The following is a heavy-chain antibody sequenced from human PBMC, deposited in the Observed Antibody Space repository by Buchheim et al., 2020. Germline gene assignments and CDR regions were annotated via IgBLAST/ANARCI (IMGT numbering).Heavy chain of an antibody. Sequence: QVQLQQWGAGLLKPSETLSLTCAVYGGSFSGYYWSWIRQPPGKGLEWIGDIDHSGSTNYNPSLKSRVTISVDTSKNQFSLRLSSVTAADTAVYYCARDSNNRHYYDSSWGQGTL. J-gene: IGHJ5*02. D-gene: IGHD3-22*01. CDR1: GGSFSGYY. CDR2: IDHSGST. CDR3: ARDSNNRHYYDSS. V-gene: IGHV4-34*01.